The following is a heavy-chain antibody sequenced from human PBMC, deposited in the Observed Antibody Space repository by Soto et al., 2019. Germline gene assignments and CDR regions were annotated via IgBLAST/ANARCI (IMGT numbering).Heavy chain of an antibody. CDR1: GIVFGDY. J-gene: IGHJ5*02. V-gene: IGHV3-11*01. CDR3: ARLPFPWGWFDP. Sequence: QVQLVESGGGLVKPGGSLRLSCAASGIVFGDYMSWVRQAPGKGLEWLSYISGSGRTIYSADSVKGRFTISRDNATNSLYLQMNSLRAEDTAVYYCARLPFPWGWFDPWGQGTLVTVSS. D-gene: IGHD3-16*01. CDR2: ISGSGRTI.